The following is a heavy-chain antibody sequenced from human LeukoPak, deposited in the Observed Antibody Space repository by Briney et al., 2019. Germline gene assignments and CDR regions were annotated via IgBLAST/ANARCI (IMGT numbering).Heavy chain of an antibody. D-gene: IGHD4-17*01. CDR2: ISSSSNYI. J-gene: IGHJ1*01. Sequence: GGSLRLSCAASGFTFSSYSMNWVRQAPGKGLEWVSSISSSSNYIYYADSVKGRFTISRDNARNSLYLQMNSLRAEDTAVYYCARDMTTATTCYLQHWGQGTLATVSS. V-gene: IGHV3-21*01. CDR1: GFTFSSYS. CDR3: ARDMTTATTCYLQH.